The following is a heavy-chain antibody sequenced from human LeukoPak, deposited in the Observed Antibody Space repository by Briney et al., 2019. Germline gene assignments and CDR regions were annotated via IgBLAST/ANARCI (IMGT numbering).Heavy chain of an antibody. Sequence: GGSLRLSCAASGFTFSSYAMSWVRQAPEKGLEWVSAISGSGGSTYYADSVKGRFTISRDNSKNTLYLQMNSLRAEDTAVYYCAKDGRYFDWLFSNWFDPWGQGTLVTVSS. D-gene: IGHD3-9*01. CDR2: ISGSGGST. V-gene: IGHV3-23*01. CDR1: GFTFSSYA. J-gene: IGHJ5*02. CDR3: AKDGRYFDWLFSNWFDP.